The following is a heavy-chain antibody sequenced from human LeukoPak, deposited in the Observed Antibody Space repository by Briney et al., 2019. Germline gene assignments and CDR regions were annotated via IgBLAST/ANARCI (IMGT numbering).Heavy chain of an antibody. CDR3: ARQGNKYYDIMTGYYNDYFDY. V-gene: IGHV1-46*01. J-gene: IGHJ4*02. CDR2: INPSGGST. Sequence: ASVKVSCKASGYTFTTYYMHWVRQAPGQGLEWMGIINPSGGSTSYAQKFQGRVTVTRDRSTSTVYMELSSLRSEETAVYYCARQGNKYYDIMTGYYNDYFDYWGQGTLVTVSS. D-gene: IGHD3-9*01. CDR1: GYTFTTYY.